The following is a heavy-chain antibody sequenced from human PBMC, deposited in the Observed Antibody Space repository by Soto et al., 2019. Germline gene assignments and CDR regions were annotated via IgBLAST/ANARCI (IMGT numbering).Heavy chain of an antibody. CDR2: IVVASGQT. CDR3: SADRPDIGVGWWV. D-gene: IGHD2-15*01. J-gene: IGHJ6*02. Sequence: GASVKGSCKAPWSGFISSGIPWVRQAHGQRLEWIGWIVVASGQTNYAQNFRGRVAITRDTSTATAYIELTGLTSEDTAVYFCSADRPDIGVGWWVWGQGTTVTVS. CDR1: WSGFISSG. V-gene: IGHV1-58*02.